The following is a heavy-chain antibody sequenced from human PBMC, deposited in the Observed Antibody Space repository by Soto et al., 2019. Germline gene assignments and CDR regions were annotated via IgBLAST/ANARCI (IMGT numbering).Heavy chain of an antibody. V-gene: IGHV1-18*01. D-gene: IGHD4-4*01. CDR1: GYTFTSYG. J-gene: IGHJ4*02. CDR3: ARYDYNGYYFDY. CDR2: INAYNGNT. Sequence: ASVKVSCKASGYTFTSYGISWVRQAPGQGHEWMGMINAYNGNTNYAQKFQGRVTMTRDTSTSTVYMELSSLRSEDTAVYYCARYDYNGYYFDYWGQGTLVTVSS.